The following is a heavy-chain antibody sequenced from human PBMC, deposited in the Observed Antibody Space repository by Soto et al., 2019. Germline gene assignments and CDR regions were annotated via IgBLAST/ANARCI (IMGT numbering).Heavy chain of an antibody. CDR3: ARTEHSGSNVDY. J-gene: IGHJ4*02. V-gene: IGHV1-3*01. CDR1: GYTSSSYW. D-gene: IGHD5-12*01. Sequence: GESLQVSCQVSGYTSSSYWISWVRQKYGKGLEWMGWINAGNGKTKYSKKFQGRVTITRDTSASTAYMELSSLRSEDTAVYYCARTEHSGSNVDYWGQGTLVTVSS. CDR2: INAGNGKT.